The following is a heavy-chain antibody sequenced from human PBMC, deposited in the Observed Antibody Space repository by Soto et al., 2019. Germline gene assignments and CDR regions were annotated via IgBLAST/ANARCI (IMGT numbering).Heavy chain of an antibody. CDR1: GYTFTDFH. Sequence: QVQLVQSGAEVKKPGASVKVSCKASGYTFTDFHMHWVRQAPGQGLEWMGWINPHSGGTSYAQKFQGWVTMTRDTSISTASMELSRLRSDDTAVYYCASAPFDDFWSGYSFDYWGQGTLVTVSS. V-gene: IGHV1-2*04. CDR2: INPHSGGT. CDR3: ASAPFDDFWSGYSFDY. D-gene: IGHD3-3*01. J-gene: IGHJ4*02.